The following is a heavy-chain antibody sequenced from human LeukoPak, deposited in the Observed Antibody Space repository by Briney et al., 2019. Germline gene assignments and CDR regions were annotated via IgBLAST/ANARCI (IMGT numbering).Heavy chain of an antibody. J-gene: IGHJ6*03. V-gene: IGHV3-9*03. Sequence: PGRSLRLSCAASGFTFDDYAMHGVRQAPGKGLEWVSGISWNSGSIGYADSVKGRFTISRDNAKNSLYLQMNSLRAEDMALYYCAKDNGRYYYYYMDVWGKGTTVTVSS. CDR2: ISWNSGSI. CDR1: GFTFDDYA. CDR3: AKDNGRYYYYYMDV.